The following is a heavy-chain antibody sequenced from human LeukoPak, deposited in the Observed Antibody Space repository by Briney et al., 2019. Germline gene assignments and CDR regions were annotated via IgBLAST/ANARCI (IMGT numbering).Heavy chain of an antibody. D-gene: IGHD6-19*01. CDR1: GGSVSSNSAP. CDR3: ARGYGSSGWNFDY. J-gene: IGHJ4*02. Sequence: SQTLSLTCVICGGSVSSNSAPWLGPTQSPSRALEWLGKTYYRSKWYNDYAVSVKSRITINPDTSKNQFSLQLNSVTPEDTAVYYCARGYGSSGWNFDYWGQGTLVTVSS. V-gene: IGHV6-1*01. CDR2: TYYRSKWYN.